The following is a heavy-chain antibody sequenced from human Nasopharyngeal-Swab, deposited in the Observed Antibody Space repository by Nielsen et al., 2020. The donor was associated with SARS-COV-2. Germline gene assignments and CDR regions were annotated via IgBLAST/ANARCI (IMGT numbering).Heavy chain of an antibody. J-gene: IGHJ4*02. CDR2: IKYDGSEK. V-gene: IGHV3-7*01. CDR3: AKGRVPAAMASAGS. D-gene: IGHD2-2*01. CDR1: GFTFSDYW. Sequence: GESLKISCAGSGFTFSDYWMTWVRQAPGKGLEWVATIKYDGSEKYYVGSLKGRFIISRDTAKKSLYLQMNSLRVEDTAVYYCAKGRVPAAMASAGSWGQGTLVTVSS.